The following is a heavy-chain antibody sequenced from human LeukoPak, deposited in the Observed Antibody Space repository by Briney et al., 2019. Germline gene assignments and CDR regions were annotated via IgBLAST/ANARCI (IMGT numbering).Heavy chain of an antibody. D-gene: IGHD2-21*01. J-gene: IGHJ4*02. V-gene: IGHV3-11*04. CDR2: ISSSGSTI. CDR3: AREFPTSTFEY. Sequence: GGSLRLSCAASGFTFSDYYMSWIRQAPGKGLEWVSYISSSGSTIYYADSVKGRFTISRDNAKNSLYLQMDSLGAEDTAVYYCAREFPTSTFEYWGQGTLVTVSS. CDR1: GFTFSDYY.